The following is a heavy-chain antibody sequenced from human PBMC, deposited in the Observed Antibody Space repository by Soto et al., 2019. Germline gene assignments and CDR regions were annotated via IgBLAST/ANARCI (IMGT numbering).Heavy chain of an antibody. J-gene: IGHJ4*02. CDR3: AKGFYGSGSYYNERAFDS. V-gene: IGHV3-23*01. CDR2: ISGSGDFT. D-gene: IGHD3-10*01. CDR1: GFPFSNYA. Sequence: GGSLRLSCAASGFPFSNYAISWVRPTPGKGLEWISVISGSGDFTYYADSVKGRFTISRDNPKNTIYLQMNSLRAEDTAVYYCAKGFYGSGSYYNERAFDSWGQGTLVTVSS.